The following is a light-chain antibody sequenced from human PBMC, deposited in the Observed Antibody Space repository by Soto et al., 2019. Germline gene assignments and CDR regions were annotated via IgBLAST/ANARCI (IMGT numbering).Light chain of an antibody. J-gene: IGKJ1*01. CDR2: DAS. CDR3: QQYSTYTPRT. Sequence: DIQMTQSPSTLSASVGDRVTITCRASQSISDWLAWYQQKPGKAPKILIYDASSLESGVPSRFSGSGSGTEFTLTISSLQPDDFAIYYCQQYSTYTPRTFGQGTKVEIK. CDR1: QSISDW. V-gene: IGKV1-5*01.